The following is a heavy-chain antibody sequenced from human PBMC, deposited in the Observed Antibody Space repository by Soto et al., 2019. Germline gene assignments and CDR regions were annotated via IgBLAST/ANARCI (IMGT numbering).Heavy chain of an antibody. CDR1: GGSISCGGYY. CDR3: ARVVVVVTASAEYFQH. D-gene: IGHD2-21*02. Sequence: SETLSLTCTVSGGSISCGGYYWSWIRQHPGKGLEWIGYIYCSGSTYYNPSLKSRVTISVDTSKNQFSLKLSSVTAADTAVYYCARVVVVVTASAEYFQHWGQGTLVTVSS. CDR2: IYCSGST. V-gene: IGHV4-31*03. J-gene: IGHJ1*01.